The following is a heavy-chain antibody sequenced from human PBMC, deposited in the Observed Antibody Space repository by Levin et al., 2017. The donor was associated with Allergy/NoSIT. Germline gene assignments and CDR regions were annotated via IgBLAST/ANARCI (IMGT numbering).Heavy chain of an antibody. CDR2: INHSGST. D-gene: IGHD6-13*01. J-gene: IGHJ5*02. V-gene: IGHV4-34*01. Sequence: SQTLSLTCAVYGGSFRGYYWSWIRQPPGKGLEWIGEINHSGSTNYNPSLKSRVTISVDTSKNQFSLKLSSVTAADTAVYYCARVKRWSRGFDPWGQGTLVTVSS. CDR3: ARVKRWSRGFDP. CDR1: GGSFRGYY.